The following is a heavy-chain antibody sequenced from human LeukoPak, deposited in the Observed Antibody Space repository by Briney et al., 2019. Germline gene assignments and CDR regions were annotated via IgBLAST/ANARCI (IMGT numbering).Heavy chain of an antibody. J-gene: IGHJ4*02. CDR3: TRGEYYYDSSGYYYLD. D-gene: IGHD3-22*01. Sequence: GGSPRLSFPALEFTFGDYAMSGFRRAPGKGREGEGFIRSKAYGGTTEYAASVKGRFTISRDDSKSIAYLQMNSLKTEDTAVYYCTRGEYYYDSSGYYYLDWGQGTLVTVSS. CDR1: EFTFGDYA. CDR2: IRSKAYGGTT. V-gene: IGHV3-49*03.